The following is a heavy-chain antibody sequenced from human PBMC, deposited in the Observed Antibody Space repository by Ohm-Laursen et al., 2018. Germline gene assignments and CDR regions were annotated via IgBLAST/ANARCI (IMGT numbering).Heavy chain of an antibody. J-gene: IGHJ3*02. Sequence: SLRLSCAATGFTFSSIWMHWVRQAPGKGLMWVSRINTDGSSTAYADSVKGRLTISRDNAKNTLYLQMNSLRAEDTAVYYCASWWTRGMWGQGTTVTVSS. CDR1: GFTFSSIW. CDR3: ASWWTRGM. CDR2: INTDGSST. V-gene: IGHV3-74*01. D-gene: IGHD2-15*01.